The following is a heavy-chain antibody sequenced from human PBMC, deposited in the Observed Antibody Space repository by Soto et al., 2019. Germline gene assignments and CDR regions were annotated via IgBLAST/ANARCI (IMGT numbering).Heavy chain of an antibody. J-gene: IGHJ4*02. Sequence: APVKVTCKASGYTFTSYGISWVRQAPGQGLEWMGWISAYNGNTNYAQKLQGRVTMTTDTSTSTAYMELRSLRSDDTAVYYCARDSFDSSGYYYVDYWGQGTLVTVSS. V-gene: IGHV1-18*01. D-gene: IGHD3-22*01. CDR3: ARDSFDSSGYYYVDY. CDR2: ISAYNGNT. CDR1: GYTFTSYG.